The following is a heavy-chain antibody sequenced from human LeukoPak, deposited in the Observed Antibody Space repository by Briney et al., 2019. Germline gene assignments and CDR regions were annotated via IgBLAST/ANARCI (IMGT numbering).Heavy chain of an antibody. CDR2: IYYSGST. Sequence: SETLSLTCTVSGGSISSSSYYWGWIRQPPGKGLEWIGYIYYSGSTNYNPSLKSRVTISVDTSKNQFSLKLSSVTAADTAVYYCARAKMATTRTLDYWGQGTLVTVSS. V-gene: IGHV4-61*05. CDR3: ARAKMATTRTLDY. J-gene: IGHJ4*02. D-gene: IGHD5-24*01. CDR1: GGSISSSSYY.